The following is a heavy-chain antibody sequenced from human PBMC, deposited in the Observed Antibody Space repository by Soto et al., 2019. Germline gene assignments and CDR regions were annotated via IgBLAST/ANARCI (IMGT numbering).Heavy chain of an antibody. Sequence: QITLKESGPTLVKPTQTLTLTCTFSGFSLSTSGVGVGWIRQPPGKALEWLALIYWDDDKRYSPSLKSRLTITQDTSKNQVVLTMTNMDPVDTATYYCAHRRRPGWFWPDDAFDIWGQGTMVTVSS. CDR3: AHRRRPGWFWPDDAFDI. V-gene: IGHV2-5*02. CDR1: GFSLSTSGVG. CDR2: IYWDDDK. J-gene: IGHJ3*02. D-gene: IGHD2-15*01.